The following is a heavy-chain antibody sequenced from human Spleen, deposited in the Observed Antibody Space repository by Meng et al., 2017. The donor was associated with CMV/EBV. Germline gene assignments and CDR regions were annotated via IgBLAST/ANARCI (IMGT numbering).Heavy chain of an antibody. V-gene: IGHV3-53*01. D-gene: IGHD3-16*01. CDR3: AREGGGSYYGMDV. CDR1: GFTVSSNY. CDR2: IYSGGST. J-gene: IGHJ6*02. Sequence: GESLKISCAASGFTVSSNYMSWVRQAPGKGLEWVSVIYSGGSTYYADSVKGRFTISRDNSKNTLYLQMNSLRAEDTAVYYCAREGGGSYYGMDVWGQGTTVTVSS.